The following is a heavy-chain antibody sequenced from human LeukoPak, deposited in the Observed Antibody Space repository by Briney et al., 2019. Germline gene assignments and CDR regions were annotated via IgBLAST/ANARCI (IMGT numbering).Heavy chain of an antibody. CDR2: IYYSGST. CDR1: GGSIGRYY. CDR3: ARDWSRGYSSSSFDY. Sequence: SETLSLTCTVSGGSIGRYYWSWIRQPPGKGLEWIGYIYYSGSTSYNPSLNSRVTISVDTSKNQFTLKLNSVTAADTAVYYCARDWSRGYSSSSFDYWGQGTLVTVSS. D-gene: IGHD6-13*01. J-gene: IGHJ4*02. V-gene: IGHV4-59*01.